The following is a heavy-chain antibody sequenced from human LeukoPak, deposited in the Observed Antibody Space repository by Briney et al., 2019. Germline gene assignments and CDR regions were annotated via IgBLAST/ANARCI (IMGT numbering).Heavy chain of an antibody. CDR2: IYHSGCT. CDR3: ARGQQWLGTDY. D-gene: IGHD6-19*01. V-gene: IGHV4-38-2*01. Sequence: SETLSLTCAVSGYSISSGYYWGWIRQPPGRGLEWICSIYHSGCTYYTPSLKSRVTISLDTARNLLSLKLSSVTAADTAVYYCARGQQWLGTDYWGQGTRVTVS. J-gene: IGHJ4*02. CDR1: GYSISSGYY.